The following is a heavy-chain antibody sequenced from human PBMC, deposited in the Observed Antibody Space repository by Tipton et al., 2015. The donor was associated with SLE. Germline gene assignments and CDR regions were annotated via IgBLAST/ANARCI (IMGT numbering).Heavy chain of an antibody. V-gene: IGHV4-59*01. CDR1: GGSISSDY. D-gene: IGHD3-3*01. CDR3: ARGGHYAWFGP. Sequence: LSLTCNVSGGSISSDYWSWIRQPPGKGLEWIGDLYSGGSPNYNPSLKSRVTMSVDTSKNHFSLKVNSVTAADTAVYYCARGGHYAWFGPWGXGFLVTXSS. CDR2: LYSGGSP. J-gene: IGHJ5*02.